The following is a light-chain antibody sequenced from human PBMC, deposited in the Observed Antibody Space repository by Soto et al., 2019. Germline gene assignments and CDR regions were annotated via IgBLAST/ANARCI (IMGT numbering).Light chain of an antibody. V-gene: IGKV3-15*01. Sequence: EIVMTQSPATLSVSQGEGATLSCRASQSVSTHLAWYQQIPGQAPRLLIYGTSTRAAGIPARFSGRGSGTGFTFTISSLQSEDFAVYHCQQYHDWPITFGQGTRLEIK. CDR2: GTS. J-gene: IGKJ5*01. CDR1: QSVSTH. CDR3: QQYHDWPIT.